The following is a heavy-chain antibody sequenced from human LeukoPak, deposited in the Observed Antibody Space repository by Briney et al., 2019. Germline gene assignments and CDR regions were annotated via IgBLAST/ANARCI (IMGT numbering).Heavy chain of an antibody. CDR1: GGSVSSGSYY. J-gene: IGHJ5*02. D-gene: IGHD3-3*01. Sequence: SETLSLTCTVSGGSVSSGSYYWSWIRQPPGKGLEWIGYIYYSGGTNYNPSLKSRVTISVDTSKNQFSLKLSSVTAADTAVYYCARVVTIFGVVIANTNWFDPWGQGTLVTVSS. CDR2: IYYSGGT. CDR3: ARVVTIFGVVIANTNWFDP. V-gene: IGHV4-61*01.